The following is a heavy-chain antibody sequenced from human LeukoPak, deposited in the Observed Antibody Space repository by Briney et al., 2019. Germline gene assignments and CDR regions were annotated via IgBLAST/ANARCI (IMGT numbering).Heavy chain of an antibody. D-gene: IGHD6-19*01. J-gene: IGHJ4*02. Sequence: GGSLRLSCAASGFTFSSYSMNWVRQAPGKGLEWVSYISSSSSTIYYADSVKGRFTISRDNSKNTLYLQMNSLRAEDTAVYYCAKDRSLIAVAGIEYYFDYWGQGTLVTVSS. V-gene: IGHV3-48*01. CDR3: AKDRSLIAVAGIEYYFDY. CDR2: ISSSSSTI. CDR1: GFTFSSYS.